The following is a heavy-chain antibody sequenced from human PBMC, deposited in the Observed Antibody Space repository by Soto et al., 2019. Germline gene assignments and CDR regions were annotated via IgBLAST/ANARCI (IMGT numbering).Heavy chain of an antibody. Sequence: QVQLVQSGAEVKKPGSSVKVSCKASGGTFNSYIVNWVRQAPGQGLEWMGGIMPVFGTAKYAQKFQDRVTITADKSTSTAYMELRGLKPEDTAVYYCARGPVQPPVGLYFDNWGQGTLVTVTS. J-gene: IGHJ4*02. CDR3: ARGPVQPPVGLYFDN. CDR1: GGTFNSYI. CDR2: IMPVFGTA. D-gene: IGHD1-26*01. V-gene: IGHV1-69*06.